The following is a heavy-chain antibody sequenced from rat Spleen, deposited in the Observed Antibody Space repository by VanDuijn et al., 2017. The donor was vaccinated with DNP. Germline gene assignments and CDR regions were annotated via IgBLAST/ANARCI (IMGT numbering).Heavy chain of an antibody. CDR1: GFSLTSYH. V-gene: IGHV2-27*01. CDR3: ARNEGELHFDY. Sequence: QVQLKESGPGLVQPSQTLSLTCTVSGFSLTSYHVPWVRQPPGKGLEWMGRIQSGGISDYNSALKSRLSISRDTSKSQVFLKMNSLQTEDTAMYFCARNEGELHFDYWGQGVMVAVSS. J-gene: IGHJ2*01. CDR2: IQSGGIS. D-gene: IGHD1-11*01.